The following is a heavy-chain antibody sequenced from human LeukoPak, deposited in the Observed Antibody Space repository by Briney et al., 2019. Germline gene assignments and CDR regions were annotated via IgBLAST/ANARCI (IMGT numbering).Heavy chain of an antibody. CDR2: INPSGGST. J-gene: IGHJ4*02. V-gene: IGHV1-46*01. Sequence: ASVKVSCKASGYTFTSYYMHWVRQAPGQGLEWMGIINPSGGSTSYAQKFQGRVTMTRDMSTSTVYMELSSLRSEDTAVYYCARLTAGSYDSSGILDYWGQGTLVTVSS. CDR3: ARLTAGSYDSSGILDY. D-gene: IGHD3-22*01. CDR1: GYTFTSYY.